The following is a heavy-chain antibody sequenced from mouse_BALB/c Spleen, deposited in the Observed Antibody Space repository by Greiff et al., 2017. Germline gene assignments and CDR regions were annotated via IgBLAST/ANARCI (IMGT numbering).Heavy chain of an antibody. CDR3: ARGGGDYYGAMDY. CDR1: GYSITSDYA. J-gene: IGHJ4*01. Sequence: EVQLQESGPGLVKPSQSLSLTCTVTGYSITSDYAWNWIRQFPGNKLEWMGYISYSGSTSYNPSLKSRISITRDTSKNQFFLQLNSVTTEDTATYYCARGGGDYYGAMDYWGQGTSVTVSS. CDR2: ISYSGST. V-gene: IGHV3-2*02. D-gene: IGHD1-1*01.